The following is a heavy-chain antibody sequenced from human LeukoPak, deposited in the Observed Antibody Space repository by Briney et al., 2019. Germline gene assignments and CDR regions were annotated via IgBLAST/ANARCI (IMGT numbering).Heavy chain of an antibody. Sequence: PGGSLRLSCAASGFTLSNYWMTWVRQVAGKGLEWVANIKQDGNDHFYVDSVKGRFTLSRDNAENSLYLQMNSLRAEDTAVYYCARILDSAWGELGYWGQGTLVTVSS. CDR2: IKQDGNDH. CDR3: ARILDSAWGELGY. J-gene: IGHJ4*02. CDR1: GFTLSNYW. D-gene: IGHD6-19*01. V-gene: IGHV3-7*01.